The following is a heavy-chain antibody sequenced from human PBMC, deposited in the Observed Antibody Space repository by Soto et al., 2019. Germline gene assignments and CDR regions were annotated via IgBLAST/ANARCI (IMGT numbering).Heavy chain of an antibody. D-gene: IGHD1-20*01. Sequence: SVKVSCKVSGGAFTNYSLNWVRHAPGQGLEWLGGIIPLHNTSNYSLKFVGRSSVTADISTSTVYMFLSGLTSDDTATYYCDGWYNWKPLYYHGMDVWGQGTTVTVSS. CDR3: DGWYNWKPLYYHGMDV. CDR1: GGAFTNYS. CDR2: IIPLHNTS. V-gene: IGHV1-69*08. J-gene: IGHJ6*02.